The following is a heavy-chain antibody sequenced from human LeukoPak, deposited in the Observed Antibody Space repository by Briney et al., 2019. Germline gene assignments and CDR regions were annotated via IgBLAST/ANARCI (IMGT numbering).Heavy chain of an antibody. Sequence: ASVRVSCKASGYTFTSYDINWVRQATGQGLEWMGWMNPNSGNTGYAQKFQGRVTMTRNTSISTAYMELSSLRSEDTAVYYCAREGVGSGSYTYNWFDPWGQGTLVTVSS. D-gene: IGHD3-10*01. CDR1: GYTFTSYD. CDR3: AREGVGSGSYTYNWFDP. CDR2: MNPNSGNT. J-gene: IGHJ5*02. V-gene: IGHV1-8*01.